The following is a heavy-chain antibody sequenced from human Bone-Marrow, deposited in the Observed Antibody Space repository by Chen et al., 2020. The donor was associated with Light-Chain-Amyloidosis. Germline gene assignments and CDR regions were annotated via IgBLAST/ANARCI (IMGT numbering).Heavy chain of an antibody. CDR1: GFTLSSHW. CDR2: INYDGSSL. CDR3: TREASSDDGFDF. Sequence: EVQLVESGGGLVQPGGSLRLSCAASGFTLSSHWMHWVRQGPGKGLVWVARINYDGSSLNYADSLRGRFVISRDYAKNTLYLQMNSLGVDDTAFYYCTREASSDDGFDFWGQGTVVTVSS. D-gene: IGHD6-19*01. V-gene: IGHV3-74*01. J-gene: IGHJ3*01.